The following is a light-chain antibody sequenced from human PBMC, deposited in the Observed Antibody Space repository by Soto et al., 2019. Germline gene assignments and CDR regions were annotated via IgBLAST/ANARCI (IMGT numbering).Light chain of an antibody. CDR3: CSYGGSYTFV. J-gene: IGLJ2*01. V-gene: IGLV2-11*01. CDR1: SSDIGGYNY. Sequence: QSVLTQPRSVSGSPGQSVTISCTGTSSDIGGYNYVSWYQHHPGKAPKLMIYDVSKRPSGVPDRFSGSKSGNTASLTISGLQAEDEADYYCCSYGGSYTFVFGGGTQLTVL. CDR2: DVS.